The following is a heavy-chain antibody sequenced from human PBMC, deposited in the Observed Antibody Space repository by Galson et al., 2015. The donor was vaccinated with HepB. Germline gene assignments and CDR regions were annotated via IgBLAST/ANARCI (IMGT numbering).Heavy chain of an antibody. D-gene: IGHD2-2*01. CDR3: AREEGYCSSTSCTYYYGMDV. CDR1: GGTFSSYT. CDR2: INPSGGST. Sequence: SVKVSCKASGGTFSSYTISWVRQAPGQGLEWMGIINPSGGSTSYAQKFQGRVTMTRDTSTSTVYMELSSLRSEDTAVYYCAREEGYCSSTSCTYYYGMDVWGQGTTVTVSS. J-gene: IGHJ6*02. V-gene: IGHV1-46*03.